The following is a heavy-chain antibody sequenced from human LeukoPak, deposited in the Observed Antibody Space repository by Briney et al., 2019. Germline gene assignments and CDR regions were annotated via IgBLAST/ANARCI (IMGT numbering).Heavy chain of an antibody. CDR3: ARQANHCSGNSCSALYFDS. J-gene: IGHJ4*02. D-gene: IGHD2-15*01. V-gene: IGHV5-51*01. Sequence: GESLKISCKASGYTFINYWIAWVRQMPEKGLEWMGLIYPGDSDTRYSPSFQGHVTISADKSINTAYLQWNSLEASGTATYYCARQANHCSGNSCSALYFDSWGQETLVTVSS. CDR2: IYPGDSDT. CDR1: GYTFINYW.